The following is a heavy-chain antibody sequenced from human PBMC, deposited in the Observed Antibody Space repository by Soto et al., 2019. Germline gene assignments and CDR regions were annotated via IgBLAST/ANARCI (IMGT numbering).Heavy chain of an antibody. Sequence: GSLRLSCAASGFTFSSYEMNWVRQAPGKGLEWVSYISSSGSTIYYADSVKGRFTISRDNAKNSLYLQMNSLRAEDTAVYYCARSWAARPPPPDDAFDIWGQGTMVTVSS. V-gene: IGHV3-48*03. CDR3: ARSWAARPPPPDDAFDI. D-gene: IGHD6-6*01. CDR2: ISSSGSTI. CDR1: GFTFSSYE. J-gene: IGHJ3*02.